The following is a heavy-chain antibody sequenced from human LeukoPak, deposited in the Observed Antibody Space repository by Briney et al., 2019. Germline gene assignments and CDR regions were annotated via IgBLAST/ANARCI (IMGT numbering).Heavy chain of an antibody. CDR3: ARDVPHNWFDT. CDR1: GITFGNNW. J-gene: IGHJ5*02. CDR2: INSDGGGA. V-gene: IGHV3-74*01. Sequence: GGSLRLSCAASGITFGNNWMHWVRQGPGKGLVWISRINSDGGGAIYADSVKGRSTVSRDNAKNTLYLQTNSLRAEDTAVYYCARDVPHNWFDTWGQGTLVTVSS.